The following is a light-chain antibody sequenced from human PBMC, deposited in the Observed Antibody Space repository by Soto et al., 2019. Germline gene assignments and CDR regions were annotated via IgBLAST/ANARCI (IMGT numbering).Light chain of an antibody. Sequence: EIVLTQSPATLSLSPGERATLSFRASQSVSSYLAWYQQKPGQAPRLLIYDVSSRATGVPDRFSGSGSATDFTLTISSLEPEDFAVYYCQQYGRSPTFGQGTRLEIK. CDR2: DVS. J-gene: IGKJ5*01. CDR3: QQYGRSPT. CDR1: QSVSSY. V-gene: IGKV3-20*01.